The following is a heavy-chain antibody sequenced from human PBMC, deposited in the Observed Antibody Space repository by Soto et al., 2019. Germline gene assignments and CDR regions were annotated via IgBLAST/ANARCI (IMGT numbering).Heavy chain of an antibody. CDR1: GGSISSGIYY. J-gene: IGHJ4*02. V-gene: IGHV4-31*03. Sequence: QVQLQESGPGLVKPSQTLSLTCTVSGGSISSGIYYWSWIRQDPGTGLEWIGHIYYSGSTYYNPSLKSRVSISIDTSKNQFSLKLTSVTAADTAVYYCATKDMATMSGNSWGQGTLVTVSS. D-gene: IGHD3-10*01. CDR3: ATKDMATMSGNS. CDR2: IYYSGST.